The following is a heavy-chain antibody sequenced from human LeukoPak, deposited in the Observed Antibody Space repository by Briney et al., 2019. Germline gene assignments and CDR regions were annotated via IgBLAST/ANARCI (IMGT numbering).Heavy chain of an antibody. CDR3: ARDLRYCSSTSCNVWFDP. CDR2: IYYSGYT. Sequence: KPSETLSLTCTVSGGSITNYYWSWIRQPPGKGLEWIGYIYYSGYTNYNPSLKSRVTLSLDTSKNQFSLRLSSVTAADTAVYYCARDLRYCSSTSCNVWFDPWGQGTLVTVSS. D-gene: IGHD2-2*01. CDR1: GGSITNYY. J-gene: IGHJ5*02. V-gene: IGHV4-59*01.